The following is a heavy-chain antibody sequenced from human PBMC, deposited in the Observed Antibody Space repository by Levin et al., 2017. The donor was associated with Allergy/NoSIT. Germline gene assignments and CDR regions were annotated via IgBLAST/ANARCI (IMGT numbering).Heavy chain of an antibody. CDR3: ARVRIVATPRYFDL. CDR2: ISSSSSTI. Sequence: GESLKISCAASGFTFSSYSMNWVRQAPGKGLEWVSYISSSSSTIYYADSVKGRFTISRDNAKNSLYLQMNSLRDEDTAVYYCARVRIVATPRYFDLWGRGTLVTVSS. D-gene: IGHD5-12*01. CDR1: GFTFSSYS. J-gene: IGHJ2*01. V-gene: IGHV3-48*02.